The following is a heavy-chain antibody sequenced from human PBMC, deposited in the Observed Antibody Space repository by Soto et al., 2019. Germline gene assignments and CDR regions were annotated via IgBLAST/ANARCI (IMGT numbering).Heavy chain of an antibody. V-gene: IGHV6-1*01. Sequence: SQTLSLTCAISGDSVSSNSAAWNWIRQSPSRGLEWLGRTYYRSKWYNDYVVSVKSRITINPDTSKNQFSLQLNSVTPEDTAVYYCARALHFWRGKNYYGMDVWGQGTTVTVYS. CDR1: GDSVSSNSAA. J-gene: IGHJ6*02. D-gene: IGHD3-3*02. CDR3: ARALHFWRGKNYYGMDV. CDR2: TYYRSKWYN.